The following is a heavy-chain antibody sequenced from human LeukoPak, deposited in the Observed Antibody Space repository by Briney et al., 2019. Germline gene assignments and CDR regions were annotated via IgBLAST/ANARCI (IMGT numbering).Heavy chain of an antibody. CDR1: GGSFSGYY. D-gene: IGHD3-3*01. V-gene: IGHV4-34*01. CDR3: ASGVTYYDFWSGYYFPGNYPGQGPILDY. Sequence: PSETLSLTCAVYGGSFSGYYWSWIRQPPGKGLEWIGEINHSGSTNYNPSLKRRVTISVDTSKTQFSLKLSSVTAADTAVYYCASGVTYYDFWSGYYFPGNYPGQGPILDYWGQGTLVTVSS. J-gene: IGHJ4*02. CDR2: INHSGST.